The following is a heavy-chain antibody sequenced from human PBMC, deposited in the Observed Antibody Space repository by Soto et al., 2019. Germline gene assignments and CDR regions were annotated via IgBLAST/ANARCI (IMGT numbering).Heavy chain of an antibody. CDR3: ARGRFYLETSTWFAF. V-gene: IGHV1-8*01. CDR1: GYTFTDYD. Sequence: ASVKVSCKASGYTFTDYDINWVRQAPGQGLEWMGWVSPNSGNTVYAQKFQDRVTMTRDTSISTAYMELSNLRFEDTAMYYCARGRFYLETSTWFAFWGQGTPVTV. J-gene: IGHJ5*01. D-gene: IGHD3-3*01. CDR2: VSPNSGNT.